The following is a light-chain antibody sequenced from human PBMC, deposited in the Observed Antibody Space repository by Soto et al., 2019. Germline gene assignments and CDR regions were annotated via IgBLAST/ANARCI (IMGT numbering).Light chain of an antibody. CDR3: CSHTSNTVV. CDR1: NSDVGIYNL. V-gene: IGLV2-23*01. CDR2: EGT. J-gene: IGLJ2*01. Sequence: QSALTQPASVSGSPGQSITVSCTGINSDVGIYNLVSWYQHHPGKAPKLVIYEGTKRPSGVSSRFSGSKSGNTASLTISGLQAEDEGDYYCCSHTSNTVVFGGGTKLTVL.